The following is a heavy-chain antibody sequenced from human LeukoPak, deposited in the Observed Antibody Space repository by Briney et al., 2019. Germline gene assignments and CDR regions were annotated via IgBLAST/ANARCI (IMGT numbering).Heavy chain of an antibody. CDR2: IYPGDSDT. CDR1: GYSFNIYW. D-gene: IGHD3-22*01. J-gene: IGHJ4*02. CDR3: ARPYYYDSSGYYIDY. V-gene: IGHV5-51*01. Sequence: GESLKISCKGSGYSFNIYWVAWVRQMPGKGLEWMGIIYPGDSDTRYSPSFQGQVTISADKSISTAYLQWSSLKASDTAMYYCARPYYYDSSGYYIDYWGQGTLVTVSS.